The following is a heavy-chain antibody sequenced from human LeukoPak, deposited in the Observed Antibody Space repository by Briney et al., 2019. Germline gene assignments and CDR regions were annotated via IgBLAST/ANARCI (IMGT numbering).Heavy chain of an antibody. CDR1: GFTFDDYA. V-gene: IGHV3-9*01. Sequence: PGGSLRLSCAASGFTFDDYAMHWVRQAPGKGLEWVSGISWNSGSIGYADSVKGRFTISRDNAKNSLYLQMNSLRAEDTALYHCAKGPDDSSGYYFDYWGQGTLVTVSS. J-gene: IGHJ4*02. D-gene: IGHD3-22*01. CDR2: ISWNSGSI. CDR3: AKGPDDSSGYYFDY.